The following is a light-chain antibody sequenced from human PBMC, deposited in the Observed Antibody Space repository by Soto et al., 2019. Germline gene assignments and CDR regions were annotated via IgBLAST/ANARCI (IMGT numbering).Light chain of an antibody. J-gene: IGLJ1*01. V-gene: IGLV2-8*01. CDR3: SSYTGGNPSYV. Sequence: QSVVTQPPSGSGSPGQSVTISCTGTSSDVGGYDYVSWYQQHPGKAPKLMIYEVTIRPSGVSDRFSGSKSGNTASLTVSGLQAEDEADYYCSSYTGGNPSYVFGTGTKVTV. CDR1: SSDVGGYDY. CDR2: EVT.